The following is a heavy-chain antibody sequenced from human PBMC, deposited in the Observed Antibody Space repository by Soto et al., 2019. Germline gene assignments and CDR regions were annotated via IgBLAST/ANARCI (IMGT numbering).Heavy chain of an antibody. V-gene: IGHV4-34*01. Sequence: QVQLQQWGAGLLKPSETLSLTCAVYGGSFSGYYWSWIRQPPGKGLEWIGEINHSGSTNYNPSLKSRVTISVDTSKNQFSLKLSSVTAADTAVYYCARGAAAAGTASEAYYYYYYMDVWGKGTTVTVSS. CDR2: INHSGST. CDR1: GGSFSGYY. CDR3: ARGAAAAGTASEAYYYYYYMDV. J-gene: IGHJ6*03. D-gene: IGHD6-13*01.